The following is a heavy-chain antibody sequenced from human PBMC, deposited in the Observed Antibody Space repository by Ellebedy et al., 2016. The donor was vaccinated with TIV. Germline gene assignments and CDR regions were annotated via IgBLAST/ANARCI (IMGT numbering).Heavy chain of an antibody. CDR3: ARDGYNQIPYDF. CDR2: IRGDYGST. D-gene: IGHD5-24*01. CDR1: GFIFRSYA. V-gene: IGHV3-23*01. Sequence: GGSLRLSXAASGFIFRSYALTWVRQAPGKGLEWVSTIRGDYGSTYYADSVKGRFTISRDNSKNTLYLQMDSLGAEDTAVYYCARDGYNQIPYDFWGQGALVTVSS. J-gene: IGHJ4*02.